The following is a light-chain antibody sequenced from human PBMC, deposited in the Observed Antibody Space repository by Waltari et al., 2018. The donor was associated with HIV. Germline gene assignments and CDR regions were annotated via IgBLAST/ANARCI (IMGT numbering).Light chain of an antibody. V-gene: IGKV1-17*01. Sequence: DIRMTQSPSSLSASVGDRITITCRASQAIKNDLGWYQQKPGRAPTRLIYAASTLHTGVPARFRGSGAGRVFALSIDGLLPEDSASYFCLQHNAFPRTFGQGT. CDR1: QAIKND. J-gene: IGKJ1*01. CDR3: LQHNAFPRT. CDR2: AAS.